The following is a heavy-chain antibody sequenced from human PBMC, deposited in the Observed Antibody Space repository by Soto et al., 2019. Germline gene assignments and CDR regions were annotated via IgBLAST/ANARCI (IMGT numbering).Heavy chain of an antibody. CDR2: IYYSGST. CDR3: ARELPNYDFWSGYLYV. Sequence: SETLSLTCTVSGGSISSGGYYWSWIRQHPGKGLEWIGYIYYSGSTYYNPSLKSRVTISVDTSKNQFSLKLSSVTAADTAVYYCARELPNYDFWSGYLYVWGQGSTVPVSS. D-gene: IGHD3-3*01. CDR1: GGSISSGGYY. V-gene: IGHV4-31*03. J-gene: IGHJ6*02.